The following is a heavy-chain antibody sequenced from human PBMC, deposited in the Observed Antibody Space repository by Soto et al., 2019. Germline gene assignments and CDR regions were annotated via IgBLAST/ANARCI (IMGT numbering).Heavy chain of an antibody. CDR2: ISAYNGNT. Sequence: QVQLVQSGAEVKKPGASVKVSCKASGYTFTSYGISWVRQAPGQGLEWMGWISAYNGNTNYAQKLQGRVTMTTDTSTSTGYMELRSLRSDDTAVYYCARAVGGTMIVVGRFDYWGQGTLVTVSS. J-gene: IGHJ4*02. CDR1: GYTFTSYG. CDR3: ARAVGGTMIVVGRFDY. V-gene: IGHV1-18*01. D-gene: IGHD3-22*01.